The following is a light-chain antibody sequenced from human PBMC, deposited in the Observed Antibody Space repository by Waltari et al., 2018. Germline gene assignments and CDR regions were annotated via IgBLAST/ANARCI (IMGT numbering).Light chain of an antibody. J-gene: IGLJ2*01. CDR2: ENN. CDR3: ETWDSSLRAVV. V-gene: IGLV1-51*02. CDR1: RPNVRHNL. Sequence: QSVLTPPPPVSAAPGQKAIISCSGSRPNVRHNLVPCYQQLPRSAPQLLIYENNERPSGIPDRFSGSKSGTSATLDITGLQTGDEADYYCETWDSSLRAVVFGGGTKLTVL.